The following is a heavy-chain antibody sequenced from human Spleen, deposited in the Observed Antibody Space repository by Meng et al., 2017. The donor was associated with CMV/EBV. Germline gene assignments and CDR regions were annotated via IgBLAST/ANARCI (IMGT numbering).Heavy chain of an antibody. J-gene: IGHJ1*01. CDR3: ARGHPWDYDNNPGAKFFQH. CDR2: IYYRGST. V-gene: IGHV4-30-4*08. D-gene: IGHD3-22*01. Sequence: DNHYWSWIRQPPGKGLEWIGYIYYRGSTHYNPSLMSRVTISVDTSKNQFSLRLNSLTAADTAVYYCARGHPWDYDNNPGAKFFQHWGQGTLVTVSS. CDR1: DNHY.